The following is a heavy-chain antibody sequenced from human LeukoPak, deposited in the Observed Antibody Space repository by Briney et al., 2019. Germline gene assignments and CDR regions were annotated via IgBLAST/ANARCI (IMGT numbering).Heavy chain of an antibody. V-gene: IGHV1-18*01. CDR2: ISAYNGNT. CDR3: ARDLGIWFGELLSTFQPFYFDY. D-gene: IGHD3-10*01. CDR1: GYTFTSYG. J-gene: IGHJ4*02. Sequence: ASVKVSCKASGYTFTSYGISWVRQAPGQGLEWMGWISAYNGNTNYAQKLQGRVTMTTGTSTSTAYIELRSLRSDDTAVYYCARDLGIWFGELLSTFQPFYFDYWGQGTLVTVSS.